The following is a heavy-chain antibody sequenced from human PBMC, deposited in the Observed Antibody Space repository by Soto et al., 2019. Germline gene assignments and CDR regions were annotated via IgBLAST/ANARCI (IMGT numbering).Heavy chain of an antibody. CDR1: GGSISSGGYY. CDR3: ARDHGVVTAADYYYYGMDV. J-gene: IGHJ6*02. CDR2: IYYSGST. D-gene: IGHD2-21*02. V-gene: IGHV4-31*03. Sequence: QVQLQESGPGLVKPSQTLSLTCTVSGGSISSGGYYWSWIRQHPGKGLEWIGYIYYSGSTYYNPSLKSRVTISVDTSKNQFSLKLSPVTAADTAVYYCARDHGVVTAADYYYYGMDVWGQGTTVTVSS.